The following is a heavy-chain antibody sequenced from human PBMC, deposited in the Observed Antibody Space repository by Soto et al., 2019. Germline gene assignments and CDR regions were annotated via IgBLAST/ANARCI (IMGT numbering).Heavy chain of an antibody. CDR1: RFNFSAYG. CDR2: ISYDGVNK. J-gene: IGHJ5*02. D-gene: IGHD2-2*01. V-gene: IGHV3-30*18. CDR3: AKARYARGWSGLDT. Sequence: GGSLRLSCAASRFNFSAYGMHWVRQAPGKGLEWVAGISYDGVNKFYSASMKGRLTVSRDNAKNTFYLQMNSLRPADTSLYYCAKARYARGWSGLDTWGQGALVTVSS.